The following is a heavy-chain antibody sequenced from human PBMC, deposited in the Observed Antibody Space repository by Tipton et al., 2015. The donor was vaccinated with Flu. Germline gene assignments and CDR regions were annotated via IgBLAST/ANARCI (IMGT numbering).Heavy chain of an antibody. D-gene: IGHD3-10*01. CDR1: GGSISSGGYY. Sequence: TLSLTCTVSGGSISSGGYYWSWIRQHPGKGLEWIGYIYYSGSTYYNPSLKSRVTISVDTSKNQFSLKLSSVTAADTAVYYCAGHPIPMVRGVPYFDYWGQGTLVTVSS. CDR2: IYYSGST. J-gene: IGHJ4*02. V-gene: IGHV4-31*03. CDR3: AGHPIPMVRGVPYFDY.